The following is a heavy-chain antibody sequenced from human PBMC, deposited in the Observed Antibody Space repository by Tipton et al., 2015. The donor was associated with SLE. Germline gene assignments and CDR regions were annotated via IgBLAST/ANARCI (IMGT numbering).Heavy chain of an antibody. V-gene: IGHV3-33*08. Sequence: SLRLSCATSGFTFRSYWMHWVRQAPGKGLEWVAVIWYDGSNKYYSDSVKGRFTISRDNAQNSLSLQMDSLRVEDTALYYCARDVSLNNFYYAMDVWGQGTTVTVSS. J-gene: IGHJ6*02. CDR3: ARDVSLNNFYYAMDV. CDR1: GFTFRSYW. D-gene: IGHD5/OR15-5a*01. CDR2: IWYDGSNK.